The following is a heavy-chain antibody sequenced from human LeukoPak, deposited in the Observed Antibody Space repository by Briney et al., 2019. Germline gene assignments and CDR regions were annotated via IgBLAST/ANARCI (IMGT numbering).Heavy chain of an antibody. Sequence: PGRSLRLSCAASGFTFSSYAMHWVRQAPGKGLEWVAVISHDGSNKYYADSVKGRFTISRDNSKNTLYLQMNSLRAEDTAVYYCARERTAAGTFDYWGQGTLVTVSS. CDR2: ISHDGSNK. D-gene: IGHD6-13*01. CDR1: GFTFSSYA. V-gene: IGHV3-30*04. CDR3: ARERTAAGTFDY. J-gene: IGHJ4*02.